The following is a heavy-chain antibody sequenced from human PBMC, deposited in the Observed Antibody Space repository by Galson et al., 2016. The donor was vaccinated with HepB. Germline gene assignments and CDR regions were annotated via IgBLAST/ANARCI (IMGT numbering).Heavy chain of an antibody. V-gene: IGHV2-5*01. CDR2: IYLNDDK. CDR3: AHRRSGYCNSISCLYFDY. CDR1: GFSLSTSGEG. Sequence: PALVKPTQTLTLTCTFSGFSLSTSGEGVGWTRQPPGKALEWLALIYLNDDKRYSPSLRSRLTITKDTSKNQVVLTMTNMDPVDTATYYCAHRRSGYCNSISCLYFDYWGQGALVTVSS. D-gene: IGHD2-2*01. J-gene: IGHJ4*02.